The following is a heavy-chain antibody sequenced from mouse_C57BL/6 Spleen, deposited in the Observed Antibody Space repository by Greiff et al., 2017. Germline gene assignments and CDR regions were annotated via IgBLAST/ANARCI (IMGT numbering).Heavy chain of an antibody. V-gene: IGHV5-9*01. CDR3: ARGGAGYVAY. CDR2: ISGGGGNT. J-gene: IGHJ3*01. CDR1: GFTFSSYT. Sequence: EVMLVESGGGLVKPGGSLKLSCAASGFTFSSYTMSWVRQTPEKRLEWVATISGGGGNTYYPDSVKGRFTISRDNAKNTLYLQMSSLRSEDTALYYCARGGAGYVAYWGQGTLVTVSA. D-gene: IGHD3-2*02.